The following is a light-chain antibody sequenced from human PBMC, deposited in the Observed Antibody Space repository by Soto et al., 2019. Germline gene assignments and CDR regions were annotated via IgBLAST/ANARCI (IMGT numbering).Light chain of an antibody. Sequence: EIVMTQSPGTLSLSPEERATLSCWASQTFISTYLAWYQQKPGQAPRLLIYGASTRATGIPDKFTGSGSGTDFTLTISRLEPEDFAVYYCQQYVSSPWAFGQGTKVDIK. CDR1: QTFISTY. V-gene: IGKV3-20*01. CDR3: QQYVSSPWA. CDR2: GAS. J-gene: IGKJ1*01.